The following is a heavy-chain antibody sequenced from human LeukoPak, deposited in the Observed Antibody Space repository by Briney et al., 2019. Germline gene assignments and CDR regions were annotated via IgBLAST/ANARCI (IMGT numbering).Heavy chain of an antibody. V-gene: IGHV3-21*01. D-gene: IGHD2-2*02. J-gene: IGHJ4*02. Sequence: GGSLRLSCAASGFTFSSYSMNWVRQAPGKGLEWVSSISGSSSYIYYADSVKGRFTISRDNAKNSLYLQMNSLRAEDTAVYYCARWDNEYCSSTSCYRGGYYFDYWGQGTLVTVSS. CDR1: GFTFSSYS. CDR2: ISGSSSYI. CDR3: ARWDNEYCSSTSCYRGGYYFDY.